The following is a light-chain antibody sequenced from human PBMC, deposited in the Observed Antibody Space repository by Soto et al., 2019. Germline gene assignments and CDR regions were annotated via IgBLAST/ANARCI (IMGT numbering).Light chain of an antibody. CDR2: GAS. CDR1: QSISSF. J-gene: IGKJ4*01. CDR3: QQSYTDPLT. Sequence: DIQRTQSPSSLSASVGHRVTITCRASQSISSFLNWYQHKEGKAPKLLIFGASTLQSGVPSRLSGSGYGTDLTITIRSMKPEDFATYYCQQSYTDPLTFGGGTKVDI. V-gene: IGKV1-39*01.